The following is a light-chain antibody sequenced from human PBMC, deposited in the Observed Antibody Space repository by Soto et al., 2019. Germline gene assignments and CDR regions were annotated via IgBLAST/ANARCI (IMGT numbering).Light chain of an antibody. J-gene: IGLJ1*01. Sequence: QSALTQPPSASGSPGQSVTISCTGTGSDVGRYNYISWYQQRPGKAPKLIIYEVSKRPSGVPDRLSGFKYGNTASLTVSGLQAEDEADYYCSSYAGNSRYVFGTGTKVTVL. CDR2: EVS. V-gene: IGLV2-8*01. CDR3: SSYAGNSRYV. CDR1: GSDVGRYNY.